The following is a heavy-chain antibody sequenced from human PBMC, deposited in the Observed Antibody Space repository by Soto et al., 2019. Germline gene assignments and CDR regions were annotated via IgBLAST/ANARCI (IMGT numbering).Heavy chain of an antibody. CDR1: GYTLNELP. J-gene: IGHJ5*02. D-gene: IGHD4-17*01. Sequence: QVQLVQSGAEVKKPGASVKVSCKVSGYTLNELPFHWLQQAPGKGLEWLGGFDPDEAETIYAQHFQGRVTMTEDTSTDTVYMELSSLRSEDTALYFCTTYHGDYNFDHWGQGTLVTVSS. CDR2: FDPDEAET. V-gene: IGHV1-24*01. CDR3: TTYHGDYNFDH.